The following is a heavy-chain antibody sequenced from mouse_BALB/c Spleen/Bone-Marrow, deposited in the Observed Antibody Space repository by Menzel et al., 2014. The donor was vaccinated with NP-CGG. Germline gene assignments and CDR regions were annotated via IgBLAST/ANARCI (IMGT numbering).Heavy chain of an antibody. CDR1: GFTFSSYG. CDR3: ARDYYGSSFDY. J-gene: IGHJ2*01. V-gene: IGHV5-6-3*01. D-gene: IGHD1-1*01. Sequence: DVQLVESGGGLVQPGGSLKLSCAASGFTFSSYGMSWVRQTPDKRLELVATINSNGGSTYYPDSVKGRFTISRDNAKNTLYLQMSSLKSEDTAMYYCARDYYGSSFDYWGQGTTLTVSS. CDR2: INSNGGST.